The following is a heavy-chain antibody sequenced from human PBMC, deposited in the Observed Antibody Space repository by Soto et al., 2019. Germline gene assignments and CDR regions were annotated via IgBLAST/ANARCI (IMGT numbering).Heavy chain of an antibody. CDR1: GFSFSTYT. J-gene: IGHJ2*01. CDR2: IWYDGSNR. V-gene: IGHV3-33*01. CDR3: ARDRHYFDL. Sequence: QVQLEESGGGVVQPGRSLRLSCAASGFSFSTYTIHWVRQAPGKGLEWVAFIWYDGSNRDYADSVKGRFTISRDNSKNSMYLPMNSLRVEDTAMYFCARDRHYFDLWGRGTLVTVSS.